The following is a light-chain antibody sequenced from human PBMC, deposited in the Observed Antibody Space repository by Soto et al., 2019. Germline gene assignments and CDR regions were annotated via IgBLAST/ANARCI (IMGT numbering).Light chain of an antibody. J-gene: IGLJ2*01. CDR2: EGS. V-gene: IGLV2-23*01. Sequence: QSALTQPASVSGSLGQSITISCTGTSSDVGSYNLVSWYQQHPGKAPKLMIYEGSKRPSGVSNRFSGSKSGNTASLTISGLQAEDEADYYCCSYAGMVVFGGGTKLTVL. CDR1: SSDVGSYNL. CDR3: CSYAGMVV.